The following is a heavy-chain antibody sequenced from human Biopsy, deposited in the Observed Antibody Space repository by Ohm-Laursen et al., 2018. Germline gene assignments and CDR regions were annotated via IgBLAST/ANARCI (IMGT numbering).Heavy chain of an antibody. D-gene: IGHD1-26*01. CDR3: ARVEAGTYDALDI. CDR1: GGSMTGYE. CDR2: IYYSGGT. J-gene: IGHJ3*02. V-gene: IGHV4-59*01. Sequence: GTLALTCSVSGGSMTGYEWSWIRLAPGKGLEWIGYIYYSGGTKYNPSLASRVTFSVDMSKSQFSLKLYSVTAADTAVYYCARVEAGTYDALDIWGQGALVAVSA.